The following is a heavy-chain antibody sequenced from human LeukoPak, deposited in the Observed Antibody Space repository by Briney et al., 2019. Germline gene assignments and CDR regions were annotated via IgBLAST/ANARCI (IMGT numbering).Heavy chain of an antibody. CDR1: GYTFTGYY. Sequence: GASVKVSCKASGYTFTGYYMHWVRQAPGQGLEWMGWINPNSGGTNYAQKFQGRVTMTRDTSISTAYMELSRLRSDDTAVYYCARARDFWSGYYEKAFDYWGQGTLVTVSS. V-gene: IGHV1-2*02. CDR3: ARARDFWSGYYEKAFDY. D-gene: IGHD3-3*01. J-gene: IGHJ4*02. CDR2: INPNSGGT.